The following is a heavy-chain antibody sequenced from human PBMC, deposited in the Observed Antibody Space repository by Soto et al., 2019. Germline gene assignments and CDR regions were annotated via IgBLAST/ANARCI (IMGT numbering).Heavy chain of an antibody. D-gene: IGHD6-13*01. CDR3: ARTAAGYWYFEL. CDR2: IYYSGST. CDR1: GGSISSYY. Sequence: QVQLQESGPGLVKPSETLSLTCTVSGGSISSYYWSWIRQPPGKGLEWIGYIYYSGSTNYNPSLQSXXTTSVATSRNKFALQLSSVTAADTAVYYCARTAAGYWYFELWGRGTLVTVSS. J-gene: IGHJ2*01. V-gene: IGHV4-59*08.